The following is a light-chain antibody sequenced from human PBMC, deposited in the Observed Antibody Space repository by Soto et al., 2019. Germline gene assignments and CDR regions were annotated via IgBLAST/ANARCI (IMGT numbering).Light chain of an antibody. CDR3: QQYNNWWT. CDR1: QSVSSNH. V-gene: IGKV3-20*01. CDR2: GGS. Sequence: DIVLTQSPGTLSLSPGERSTLSFRASQSVSSNHLAWYQQKPGQAPRLLIYGGSSRATGIPARFIGNGSGTEFTLTISSLQSEDFAVYYCQQYNNWWTFGQGTKVDIK. J-gene: IGKJ1*01.